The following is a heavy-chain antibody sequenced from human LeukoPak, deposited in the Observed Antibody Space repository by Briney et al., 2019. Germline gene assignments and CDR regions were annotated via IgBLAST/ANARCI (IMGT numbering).Heavy chain of an antibody. CDR3: AVRNCSSTTCSGPLDY. V-gene: IGHV1-69*06. D-gene: IGHD2-2*01. Sequence: SVKVSCKASGGTFSSYAISWVRQAPGQGLEWMGRIIPMFDTANYAQKFQGRVTITADKSTSTTYMELSSLRSEDTAVYYCAVRNCSSTTCSGPLDYWGQGTLVTVSS. CDR1: GGTFSSYA. J-gene: IGHJ4*02. CDR2: IIPMFDTA.